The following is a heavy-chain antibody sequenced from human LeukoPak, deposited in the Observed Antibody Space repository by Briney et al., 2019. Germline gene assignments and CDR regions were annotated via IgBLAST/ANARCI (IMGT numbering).Heavy chain of an antibody. CDR1: GYTFTSYA. Sequence: ASVKVSCKASGYTFTSYAMHWVRQAPGQRLEWMGWINAGNGNTKYSQKFQGRVTITRDTSASTAYMELSSLRSEDTAVYYCARESFGSGSYYVRYSDYWGQGTLVTVSS. D-gene: IGHD3-10*01. CDR2: INAGNGNT. J-gene: IGHJ4*02. V-gene: IGHV1-3*01. CDR3: ARESFGSGSYYVRYSDY.